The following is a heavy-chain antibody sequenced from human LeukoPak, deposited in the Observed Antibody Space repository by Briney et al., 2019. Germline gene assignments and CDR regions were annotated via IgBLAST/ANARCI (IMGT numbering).Heavy chain of an antibody. CDR2: ISAYNGNT. Sequence: ASVKVSCKASGYTFSNYGITWVRQAPGQGLEWMGWISAYNGNTNYAQKLQGRVTMTTDTSTSTAYMDLRSLRSDDTALYYCATSITLLRGVIISGDWFDPWGQGTLVTVSS. J-gene: IGHJ5*02. D-gene: IGHD3-10*01. V-gene: IGHV1-18*01. CDR1: GYTFSNYG. CDR3: ATSITLLRGVIISGDWFDP.